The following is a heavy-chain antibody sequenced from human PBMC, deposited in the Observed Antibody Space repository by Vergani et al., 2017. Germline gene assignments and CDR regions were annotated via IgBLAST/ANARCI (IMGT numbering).Heavy chain of an antibody. CDR1: GYSFTSYW. J-gene: IGHJ5*02. CDR2: IDPSDSYT. D-gene: IGHD3-22*01. Sequence: EVQLVQSGAEVKKPGESLRISCKGSGYSFTSYWISWVRQMPGKGLEWMGRIDPSDSYTNYSPSFQGHVTISAEKSISTAYLQWSSLKASDTAMYYCARVGWSYYDSSGYYYAPGGWFDPWGQGTLVTVSS. CDR3: ARVGWSYYDSSGYYYAPGGWFDP. V-gene: IGHV5-10-1*03.